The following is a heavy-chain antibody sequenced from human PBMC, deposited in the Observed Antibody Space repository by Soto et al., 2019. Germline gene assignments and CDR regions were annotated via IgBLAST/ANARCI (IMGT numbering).Heavy chain of an antibody. Sequence: ASVKVSCKASGYTFTNYGITWVRQAPGQGLEWMGWISAYNGNTHYTQRLQGRVTMTTDTSTSTAYMELRGLRSDDTAVYYCARVRQLFGYFCDYMDVWGKGTTDTVSS. CDR2: ISAYNGNT. J-gene: IGHJ6*03. CDR3: ARVRQLFGYFCDYMDV. D-gene: IGHD6-6*01. CDR1: GYTFTNYG. V-gene: IGHV1-18*01.